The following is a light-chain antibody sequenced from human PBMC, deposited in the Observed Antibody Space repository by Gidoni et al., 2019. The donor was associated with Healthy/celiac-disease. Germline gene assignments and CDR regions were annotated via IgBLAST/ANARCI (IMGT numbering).Light chain of an antibody. CDR2: AAS. J-gene: IGKJ2*01. V-gene: IGKV1-39*01. Sequence: DIQMTQSPSSLSASVGDRVTITCRASQSISSYLNWYQQKPGKALKLLIYAASSLQSGVPSRFSGSGSGTDFTLTISSLQPEDFATYYCQQSYSTPYTFXQXTKLXIK. CDR1: QSISSY. CDR3: QQSYSTPYT.